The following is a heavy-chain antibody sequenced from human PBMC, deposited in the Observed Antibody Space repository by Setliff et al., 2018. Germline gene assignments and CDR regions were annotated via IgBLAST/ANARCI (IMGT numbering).Heavy chain of an antibody. V-gene: IGHV4-39*01. Sequence: SETLSLTCSVSGASVSNVNYYWGWIRQPPGKGLEWVGSIYYSGKTYSNPSFKSRVTMSVDKSKNQFSLKLASVTAADRAVYYCARIAYFDFWRGFGVGAFDLWGHGSVVTV. D-gene: IGHD3-3*01. J-gene: IGHJ3*01. CDR3: ARIAYFDFWRGFGVGAFDL. CDR2: IYYSGKT. CDR1: GASVSNVNYY.